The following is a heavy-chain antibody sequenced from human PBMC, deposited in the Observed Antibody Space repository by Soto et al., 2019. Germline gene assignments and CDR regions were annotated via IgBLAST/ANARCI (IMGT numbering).Heavy chain of an antibody. D-gene: IGHD2-2*01. CDR3: AKDRGCSSATCYQAD. CDR1: GFSFSKYA. Sequence: PGGSLRLSCAASGFSFSKYAITWVRQAPGKGLEWVSAINAGGRGAYYADSVKGRFIISRDNSKNTLYLQMNSLRAEDSAVYYCAKDRGCSSATCYQADWGQGTLVTVSS. CDR2: INAGGRGA. J-gene: IGHJ4*02. V-gene: IGHV3-23*01.